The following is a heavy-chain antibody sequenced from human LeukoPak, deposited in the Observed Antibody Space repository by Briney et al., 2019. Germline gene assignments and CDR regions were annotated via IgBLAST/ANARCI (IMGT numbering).Heavy chain of an antibody. D-gene: IGHD3-22*01. CDR3: ARAPRDSSGLER. CDR1: GYTFTSYA. V-gene: IGHV1-18*01. Sequence: ASVKVSCKASGYTFTSYAMNWVRQAPGQGLEWMGWISAYNGNTNYAQKLQGRVTMTTDTSTSTAYMELRSLRSDDTAVYYCARAPRDSSGLERWGQGTLVTVSS. J-gene: IGHJ4*02. CDR2: ISAYNGNT.